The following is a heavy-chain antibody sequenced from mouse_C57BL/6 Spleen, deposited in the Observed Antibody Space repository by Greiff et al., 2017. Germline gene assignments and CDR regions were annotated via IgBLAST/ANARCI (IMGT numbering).Heavy chain of an antibody. Sequence: VQLQQPGAELVMPGASVKLSCKASGYTFTSYWMHWVKQRPGQGLEWIGMIHPNSGSTNYNEKFKSKATLTVDKSSSTAYMQLSSLTSEDSAVYYCARKFDYDDGYAMDYWGQGTSVTVSS. D-gene: IGHD2-4*01. CDR2: IHPNSGST. CDR1: GYTFTSYW. V-gene: IGHV1-64*01. J-gene: IGHJ4*01. CDR3: ARKFDYDDGYAMDY.